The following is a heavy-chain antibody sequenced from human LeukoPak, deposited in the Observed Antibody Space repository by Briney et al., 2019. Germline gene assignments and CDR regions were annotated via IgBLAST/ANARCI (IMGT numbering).Heavy chain of an antibody. CDR3: ARRTTVTTFDY. CDR2: MNPNSGNT. J-gene: IGHJ4*02. V-gene: IGHV1-8*02. D-gene: IGHD4-17*01. CDR1: GHTFTGYY. Sequence: ASVKVSCKASGHTFTGYYMHWVRQATGQGLEWMGWMNPNSGNTGYAQKFQGRVTMTRNTSISTAYMELSSLRSEDTAVYYCARRTTVTTFDYWGQGTLVTVSS.